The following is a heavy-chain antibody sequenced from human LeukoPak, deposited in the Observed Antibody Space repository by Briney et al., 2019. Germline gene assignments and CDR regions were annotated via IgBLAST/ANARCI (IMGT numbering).Heavy chain of an antibody. Sequence: GGSLRLSCAASGFTLSSFWMSWVRQTPGKGLEWVANIKQDGRERYYVDSVKGRFTISRDNARNSLYLQMNSLRAEDTAVYYCASLPGGKTAALEFDLRGRCTLVTVSS. J-gene: IGHJ2*01. CDR2: IKQDGRER. CDR3: ASLPGGKTAALEFDL. D-gene: IGHD6-13*01. V-gene: IGHV3-7*01. CDR1: GFTLSSFW.